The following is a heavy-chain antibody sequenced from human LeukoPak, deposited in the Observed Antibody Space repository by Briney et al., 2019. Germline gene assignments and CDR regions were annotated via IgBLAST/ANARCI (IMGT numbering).Heavy chain of an antibody. D-gene: IGHD6-19*01. CDR3: ARGSSVAVAGTTVDY. V-gene: IGHV3-30-3*01. CDR2: ISYDGSNK. J-gene: IGHJ4*02. CDR1: GFTFSSYA. Sequence: GGSLRLSCAASGFTFSSYAMHWVRQAPGEGLEWVAVISYDGSNKYYADSVKGRFTISRDNSKNTLYLQMNSLRAEDAAVYYCARGSSVAVAGTTVDYWGQGTLVTVSS.